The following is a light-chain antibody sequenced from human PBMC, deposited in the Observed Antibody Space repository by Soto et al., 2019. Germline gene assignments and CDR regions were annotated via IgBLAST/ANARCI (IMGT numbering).Light chain of an antibody. J-gene: IGLJ2*01. V-gene: IGLV1-47*01. CDR3: AAWDDSLSGPL. Sequence: QSVLTQSPSASGTPGQRVIISCSGTSSNIGTNYVYWYQQLPGTAPKVLIYSNDKRSSGVPNRFSGSKSGTSASLAISGLRSEDEADYYCAAWDDSLSGPLFGGGTQLTVL. CDR2: SND. CDR1: SSNIGTNY.